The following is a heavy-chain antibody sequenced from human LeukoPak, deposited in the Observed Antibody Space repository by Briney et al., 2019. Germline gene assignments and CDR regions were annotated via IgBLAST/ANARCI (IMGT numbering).Heavy chain of an antibody. CDR3: ADGLDYYGSGSTDY. Sequence: GASVKVSCKASGYTFTSYDINWARQATGQGLEWMGWISAYNGNTNYAQKLQGRVTMTTDTSTSTAYMELRSLRSDDTAVYYCADGLDYYGSGSTDYWGQGTLVTVSS. CDR1: GYTFTSYD. D-gene: IGHD3-10*01. J-gene: IGHJ4*02. V-gene: IGHV1-18*01. CDR2: ISAYNGNT.